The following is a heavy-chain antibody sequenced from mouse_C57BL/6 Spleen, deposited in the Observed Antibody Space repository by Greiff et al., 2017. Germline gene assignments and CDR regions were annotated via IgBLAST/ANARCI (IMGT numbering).Heavy chain of an antibody. CDR3: ARVNWDGGYFDY. D-gene: IGHD4-1*01. V-gene: IGHV1-64*01. CDR2: IHPNRGST. J-gene: IGHJ2*01. CDR1: GYTFTSYW. Sequence: QVQLHQPGAELVKPGASVKLSCKASGYTFTSYWMPWVKQRTGKGLEWIGMIHPNRGSTNYNEKFKSKATLTVDKASSTAYMQLSSLTSEDSAVYYFARVNWDGGYFDYWGQGTTLTVSS.